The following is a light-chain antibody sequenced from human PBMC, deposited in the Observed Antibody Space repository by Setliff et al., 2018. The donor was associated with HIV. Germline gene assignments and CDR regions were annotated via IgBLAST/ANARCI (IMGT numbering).Light chain of an antibody. CDR2: DVS. J-gene: IGLJ1*01. CDR1: SSDVGGHDY. V-gene: IGLV2-14*01. CDR3: SSYTSISTYV. Sequence: QSVLTQPASVSGSPGQSIAISCTGTSSDVGGHDYVSWFQQHPGKAPKLMIYDVSKRPSGVSNRFSGSKSDNTASLTISGLQAEDEADYFCSSYTSISTYVFGTGTKVTVL.